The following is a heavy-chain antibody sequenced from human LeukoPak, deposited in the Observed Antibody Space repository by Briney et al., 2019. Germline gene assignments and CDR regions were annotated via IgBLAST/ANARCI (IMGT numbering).Heavy chain of an antibody. CDR3: AKGNYYYESGLDY. CDR2: ISGNGGGT. J-gene: IGHJ4*02. Sequence: GGSLRLSCAASGFTFSSYAMNWVRQAPGKGLEWVSGISGNGGGTYYADSVRGRFSISRDNFKNTLYLQMSSLRAEDTAIYFCAKGNYYYESGLDYWGRGTQVTVSS. CDR1: GFTFSSYA. V-gene: IGHV3-23*01. D-gene: IGHD3-10*01.